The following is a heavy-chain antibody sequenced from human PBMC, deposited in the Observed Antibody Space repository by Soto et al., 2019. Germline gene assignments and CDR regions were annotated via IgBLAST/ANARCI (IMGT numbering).Heavy chain of an antibody. Sequence: GESLKISCKGSGHIFSSYWIRCWHEVPGKGLEWMGRIDPSDSYTNYSPSFQGHVTISADKSISTAYLQWSSLKASDTALYYCASQLYYYDSSGPPPGWFDPWGQGTLVTVSS. CDR2: IDPSDSYT. CDR3: ASQLYYYDSSGPPPGWFDP. J-gene: IGHJ5*02. CDR1: GHIFSSYW. V-gene: IGHV5-10-1*01. D-gene: IGHD3-22*01.